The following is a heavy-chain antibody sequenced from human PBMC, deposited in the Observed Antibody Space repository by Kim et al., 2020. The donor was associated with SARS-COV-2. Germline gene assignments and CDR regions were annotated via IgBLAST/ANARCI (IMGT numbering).Heavy chain of an antibody. J-gene: IGHJ4*02. V-gene: IGHV3-53*01. Sequence: RTNYAAHVKGRFTISRDNSMNQLYLQMNSLRAEDTAVYYCARVPLGYNYGHYWGQGTLVTVSS. CDR3: ARVPLGYNYGHY. CDR2: RT. D-gene: IGHD5-18*01.